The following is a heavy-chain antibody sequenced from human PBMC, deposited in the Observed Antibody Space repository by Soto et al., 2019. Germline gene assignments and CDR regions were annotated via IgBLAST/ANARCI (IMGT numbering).Heavy chain of an antibody. Sequence: GESLKISCKGSGYSFTSYWIGWVRQMPGKGLEWMGIIYPGDSDTRYSPSFQGQVTISADKSISTAYLQWSSLKASDTAMYYCASPPAVTTRYYSGRDVWGQGTRATVPS. V-gene: IGHV5-51*01. CDR1: GYSFTSYW. D-gene: IGHD4-4*01. CDR2: IYPGDSDT. CDR3: ASPPAVTTRYYSGRDV. J-gene: IGHJ6*02.